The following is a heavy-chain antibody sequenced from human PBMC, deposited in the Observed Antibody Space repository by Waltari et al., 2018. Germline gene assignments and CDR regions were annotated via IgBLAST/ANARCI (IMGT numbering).Heavy chain of an antibody. Sequence: EVQLLESGGGLVQPGGSLRLSCAASGLPFNTYVRNWVRQAPGKGLEWVSSISDGGGIINYADSVKGRFTISRDNSKNTLYLQMNSLRAEDTAVYYCARGSGVDYWGQGTLVTISS. J-gene: IGHJ4*02. CDR2: ISDGGGII. D-gene: IGHD7-27*01. CDR1: GLPFNTYV. V-gene: IGHV3-23*01. CDR3: ARGSGVDY.